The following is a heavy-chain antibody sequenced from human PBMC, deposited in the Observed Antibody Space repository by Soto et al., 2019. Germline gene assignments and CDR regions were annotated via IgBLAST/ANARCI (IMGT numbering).Heavy chain of an antibody. CDR1: GDSISSDY. D-gene: IGHD1-26*01. CDR3: ARGRQAVGLEF. V-gene: IGHV4-4*07. J-gene: IGHJ4*02. CDR2: VYIGGET. Sequence: QVHLQESGPGLVKSSETLSLTRTVSGDSISSDYWSWIRQPAGKGLEWIGRVYIGGETNYNPSLKSRLTMSLDTSKRQFSLKLSSVTAADTAVYHCARGRQAVGLEFWGLGTLVTVSS.